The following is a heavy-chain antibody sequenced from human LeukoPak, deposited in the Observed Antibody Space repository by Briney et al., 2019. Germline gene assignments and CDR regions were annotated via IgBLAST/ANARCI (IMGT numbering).Heavy chain of an antibody. CDR2: ISYDGSNK. Sequence: GRSLRLSCAASGFTFSTYAMHWVRQGPGKGLEWVAVISYDGSNKFYADSVTGRFTISRDNSKNTLYLQMSSLSAEDTAVYYCARTTPPHYYGSGSYALGYWGQGTLVTAPS. J-gene: IGHJ4*02. D-gene: IGHD3-10*01. CDR1: GFTFSTYA. V-gene: IGHV3-30-3*01. CDR3: ARTTPPHYYGSGSYALGY.